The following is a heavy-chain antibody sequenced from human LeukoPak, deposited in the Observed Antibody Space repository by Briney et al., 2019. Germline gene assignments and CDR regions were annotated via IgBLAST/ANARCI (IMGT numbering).Heavy chain of an antibody. CDR3: ARGGGPYYYDSSGPQSRPFDP. D-gene: IGHD3-22*01. Sequence: SVKVSCKASGGTFSSYAISWVRQAPGQGLEWMGRIIPIFGIANYAQKFQGRVTITADKSTSTAYMELSSLRSEDTAVYYRARGGGPYYYDSSGPQSRPFDPWGQGTLVTVSS. V-gene: IGHV1-69*04. CDR1: GGTFSSYA. CDR2: IIPIFGIA. J-gene: IGHJ5*02.